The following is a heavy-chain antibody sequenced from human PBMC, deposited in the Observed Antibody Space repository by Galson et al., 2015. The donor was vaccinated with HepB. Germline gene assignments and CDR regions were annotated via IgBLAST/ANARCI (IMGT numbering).Heavy chain of an antibody. J-gene: IGHJ4*02. CDR1: GFTFSNAW. D-gene: IGHD3-22*01. Sequence: SLRLSCAASGFTFSNAWMSWVRQAPGKGLEWVGRIKSKTDGGTTDYAAPVKGRFTISRDDSKNTLYLQMNSLKTEDTAVYYCTTDEDDSSGYNVYWGQGTLVTVSS. V-gene: IGHV3-15*01. CDR3: TTDEDDSSGYNVY. CDR2: IKSKTDGGTT.